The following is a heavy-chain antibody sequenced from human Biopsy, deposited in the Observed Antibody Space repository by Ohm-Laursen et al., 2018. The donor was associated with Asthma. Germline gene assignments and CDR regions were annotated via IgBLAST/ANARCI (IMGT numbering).Heavy chain of an antibody. V-gene: IGHV7-4-1*02. CDR1: GYTFTSFA. CDR3: VRDQAHRGNWFDP. Sequence: SVKVSCKASGYTFTSFAIHWLRQAPGQGLEWMGWIAPSSGNPTYAQGFPPGRFVFSLDTSVTTAYLQITNLEPEDAAVYYCVRDQAHRGNWFDPWGQGTPVTVSS. J-gene: IGHJ5*02. D-gene: IGHD1-14*01. CDR2: IAPSSGNP.